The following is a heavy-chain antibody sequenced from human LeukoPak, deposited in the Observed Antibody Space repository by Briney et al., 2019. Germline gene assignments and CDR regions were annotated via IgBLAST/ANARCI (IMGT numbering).Heavy chain of an antibody. CDR2: ISYSGTT. Sequence: SETLSLTCTVSGDSISSMIYYWGWIRQAPDQGLAWIGTISYSGTTYYNPSLKSRVTISVDTSKNQFSLRLTSVTAADTAVYYCARDPSAGYCSSTSCPYWYFDLWGRGTLVTVSS. D-gene: IGHD2-2*01. V-gene: IGHV4-39*07. J-gene: IGHJ2*01. CDR1: GDSISSMIYY. CDR3: ARDPSAGYCSSTSCPYWYFDL.